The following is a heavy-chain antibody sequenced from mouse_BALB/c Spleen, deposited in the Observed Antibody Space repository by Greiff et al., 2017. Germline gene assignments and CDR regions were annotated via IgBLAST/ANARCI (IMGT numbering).Heavy chain of an antibody. D-gene: IGHD1-2*01. V-gene: IGHV3-2*02. CDR1: GYSITSDYA. Sequence: EVQGVESGPGLVKPSQSLSLTCTVTGYSITSDYAWNWIRQFPGNQLEWMGYISYSGSTSYNPSLKSRISITRDTSKNQFFLQLNSVTTEDTATYYCARGGGKTAWFAYWGQGTLVTVSA. CDR3: ARGGGKTAWFAY. J-gene: IGHJ3*01. CDR2: ISYSGST.